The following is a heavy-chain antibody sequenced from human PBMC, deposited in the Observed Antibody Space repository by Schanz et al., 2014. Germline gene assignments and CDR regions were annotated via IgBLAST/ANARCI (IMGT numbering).Heavy chain of an antibody. CDR3: ARGGYSSGWYDRDIAHFDY. CDR2: ISAYTNNT. D-gene: IGHD6-19*01. V-gene: IGHV1-18*01. J-gene: IGHJ4*02. CDR1: GGTFSSYT. Sequence: QLQLVQSGAEVKKPGSSVKVSCKLSGGTFSSYTISWMRQAPGQGLEWMGWISAYTNNTNYAQKVQGRVTMTTDTSTGTAYMELRSLRSDDTAVYYCARGGYSSGWYDRDIAHFDYWGQGTLVTVSS.